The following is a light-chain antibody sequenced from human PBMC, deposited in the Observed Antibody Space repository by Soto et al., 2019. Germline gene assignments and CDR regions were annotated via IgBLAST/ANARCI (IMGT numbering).Light chain of an antibody. CDR1: QNINRW. CDR3: QQYNNYWT. Sequence: DIQMTQSPSTLSASVGDRVTVTCRASQNINRWLAWYQQKPGKAPKLLIYKASSWESGVPSRFSGSGSGTEIPLTISILQPEDVANYFCQQYNNYWTFGQGTKVDI. J-gene: IGKJ1*01. V-gene: IGKV1-5*03. CDR2: KAS.